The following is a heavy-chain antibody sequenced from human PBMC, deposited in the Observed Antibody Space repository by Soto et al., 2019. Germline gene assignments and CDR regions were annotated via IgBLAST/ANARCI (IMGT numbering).Heavy chain of an antibody. CDR2: ISSSSSYI. J-gene: IGHJ6*02. CDR1: GFTFSSYS. CDR3: ARGHSSSSPYYGMDA. V-gene: IGHV3-21*01. Sequence: ESGGGLVKPGGSLRLSCAASGFTFSSYSMNWVRQAPGKGLEWVSSISSSSSYIYYADSLKGRFTISRDNAKNSLYLQMNSLRAEDTAVYYCARGHSSSSPYYGMDAWGQGTTVTVSS. D-gene: IGHD6-6*01.